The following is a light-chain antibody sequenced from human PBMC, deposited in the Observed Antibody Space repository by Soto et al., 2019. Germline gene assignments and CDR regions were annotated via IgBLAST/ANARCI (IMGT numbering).Light chain of an antibody. Sequence: DVVMTQSPLSLPVTVGQPASISCRSSQSLVHSDGNTYLNWFHQRPGQCPRRLIYQVSNRDPGVQDRISGSGSGTDFTLKISRVEAEDAGVYYCLQATHWPSTFGQGTKVEIK. V-gene: IGKV2-30*02. CDR3: LQATHWPST. CDR2: QVS. CDR1: QSLVHSDGNTY. J-gene: IGKJ1*01.